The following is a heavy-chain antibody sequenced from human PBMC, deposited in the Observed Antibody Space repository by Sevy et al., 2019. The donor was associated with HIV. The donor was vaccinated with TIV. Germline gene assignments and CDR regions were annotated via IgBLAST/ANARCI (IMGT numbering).Heavy chain of an antibody. J-gene: IGHJ4*02. D-gene: IGHD3-3*01. CDR2: IYYSGST. Sequence: SETLSLTCTVSGGSISSSSYYWGWIRQPTGKGREWIGSIYYSGSTYYNPSLKSRVTISVDTSKNQFSLKLSSVTAADTAVYYCARHLHYDFWSGYYTGVGFDYWGQGTLVTVSS. CDR3: ARHLHYDFWSGYYTGVGFDY. V-gene: IGHV4-39*01. CDR1: GGSISSSSYY.